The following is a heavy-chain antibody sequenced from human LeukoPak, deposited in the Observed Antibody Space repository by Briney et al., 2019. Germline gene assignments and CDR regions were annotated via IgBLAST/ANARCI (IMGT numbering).Heavy chain of an antibody. V-gene: IGHV3-66*02. CDR1: EFSVGSNY. J-gene: IGHJ4*02. D-gene: IGHD3-9*01. Sequence: GGSLRLSCAASEFSVGSNYMSWVRQAPGKGLEWVSLIYSGGSTNYADSVRGRFTISRDNSKNTLFLQMNSLGPEDTAVYYCARGPDYDILADYFDYWGQGTLVTVSS. CDR2: IYSGGST. CDR3: ARGPDYDILADYFDY.